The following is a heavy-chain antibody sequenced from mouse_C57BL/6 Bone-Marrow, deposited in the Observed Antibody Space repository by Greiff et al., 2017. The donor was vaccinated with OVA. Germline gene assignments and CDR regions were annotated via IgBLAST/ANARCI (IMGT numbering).Heavy chain of an antibody. J-gene: IGHJ3*01. CDR1: GYAFSSYW. CDR3: ARRKAYYSNHVGVWFAY. CDR2: IYPGDGDT. V-gene: IGHV1-80*01. Sequence: VQLQQSGAELVKPGASVKISCKASGYAFSSYWMNWVKQRPGKGLEWIGHIYPGDGDTNYNGKFKGKATLTADKSSSTAYMQLSSLTSEDSAVYFCARRKAYYSNHVGVWFAYWGQGTLVTVSA. D-gene: IGHD2-5*01.